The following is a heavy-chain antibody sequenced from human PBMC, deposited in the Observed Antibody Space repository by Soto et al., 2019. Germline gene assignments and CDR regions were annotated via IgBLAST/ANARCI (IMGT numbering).Heavy chain of an antibody. D-gene: IGHD5-12*01. CDR3: ARDNFLGVSGYIRLRKENWFDP. V-gene: IGHV3-33*01. J-gene: IGHJ5*02. CDR1: GFTFSSYG. Sequence: GGSLRLSCAASGFTFSSYGMHWVRQAPGKGLEWVAVIWYDGSNKYYADSVKGRFTISRDNSKNTLYLQMNSLRAEDTAVYYCARDNFLGVSGYIRLRKENWFDPWGQGTLVTVSS. CDR2: IWYDGSNK.